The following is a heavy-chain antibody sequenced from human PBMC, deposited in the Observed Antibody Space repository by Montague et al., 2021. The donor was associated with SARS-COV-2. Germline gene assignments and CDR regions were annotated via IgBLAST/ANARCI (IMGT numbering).Heavy chain of an antibody. J-gene: IGHJ4*02. D-gene: IGHD3-22*01. V-gene: IGHV4-59*01. CDR2: IYYSGST. CDR1: GGSISSYY. Sequence: SETLSLTCTVSGGSISSYYWSWIRQPPGKGLEWIGYIYYSGSTNYNPSLKSRVTISVDTSKNQFSLMLTSVTAADTAVYYCARGRDGYYHRSALFDYWGQGTLVTVSS. CDR3: ARGRDGYYHRSALFDY.